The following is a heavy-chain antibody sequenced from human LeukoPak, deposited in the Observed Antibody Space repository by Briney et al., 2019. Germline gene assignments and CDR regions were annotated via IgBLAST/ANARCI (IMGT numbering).Heavy chain of an antibody. CDR3: ARTAVTGTFWFDP. CDR2: IFPYDSDT. CDR1: GYSFPSYW. D-gene: IGHD6-19*01. Sequence: GEPLQISCKGSGYSFPSYWIAWVRQLPGKGLEWMGIIFPYDSDTRYSPSFQGQVTISADTSISTAYLQWNSLKASDTAMYYCARTAVTGTFWFDPWGQGTLVTVSS. V-gene: IGHV5-51*01. J-gene: IGHJ5*02.